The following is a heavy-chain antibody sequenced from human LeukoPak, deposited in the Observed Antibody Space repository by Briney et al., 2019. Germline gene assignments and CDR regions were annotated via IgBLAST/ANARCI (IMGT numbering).Heavy chain of an antibody. CDR1: GGSISSSY. CDR3: ARDLRLLWFGTKGDWFDP. V-gene: IGHV4-4*07. CDR2: IYTGGSP. J-gene: IGHJ5*02. D-gene: IGHD3-10*01. Sequence: SETLSLTCTLSGGSISSSYWSWIRQPAGKGLEWIGRIYTGGSPTYNPSLKGRSTISVDTPKTHFSLKLSSVTAADTAVYYCARDLRLLWFGTKGDWFDPWGQGTLVTVSS.